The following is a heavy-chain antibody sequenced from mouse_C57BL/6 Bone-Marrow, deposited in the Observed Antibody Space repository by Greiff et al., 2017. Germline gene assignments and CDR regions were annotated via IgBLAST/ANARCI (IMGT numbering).Heavy chain of an antibody. CDR3: ARFEELRDYYAMDY. CDR2: IHPNSGST. CDR1: GYTFTSYW. V-gene: IGHV1-64*01. J-gene: IGHJ4*01. Sequence: QVQLQQPGAELVKPGASVKLSCKASGYTFTSYWMHWVKQRPGQGLEWIGMIHPNSGSTNYNEKFKSKATLTVDKSSSIAYMQISSLTSEDSAVYDCARFEELRDYYAMDYWGQGPSVMVSS.